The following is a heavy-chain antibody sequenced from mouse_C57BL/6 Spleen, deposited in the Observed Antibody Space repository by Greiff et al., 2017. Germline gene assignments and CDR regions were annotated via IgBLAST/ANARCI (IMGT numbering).Heavy chain of an antibody. CDR1: GFTFSDYG. CDR2: ISSGSSTI. Sequence: DVMLVESGGGLVKPGGSLKLSCAASGFTFSDYGMHWVRQAPEKGLEWVAYISSGSSTIYYADTVKGRFTISRDNAKTTLFLQMTRRRSEETAVYYCAKEDYGTHGYFDDWGKGTTVTVSS. D-gene: IGHD1-1*01. V-gene: IGHV5-17*01. CDR3: AKEDYGTHGYFDD. J-gene: IGHJ1*03.